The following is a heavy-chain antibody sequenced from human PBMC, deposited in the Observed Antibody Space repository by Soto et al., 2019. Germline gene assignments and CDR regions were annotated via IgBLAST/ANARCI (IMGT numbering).Heavy chain of an antibody. V-gene: IGHV1-69*13. CDR1: GGTFSSYA. J-gene: IGHJ6*02. Sequence: SMKVSGNASGGTFSSYAISWVRQATGKGLEWMGVIIHRLGTAKYANNLQGRVTITADESTSTAYMELSSMSSEDTAVYYCASGGRYNYGMDXWGQGTMVTVS. CDR3: ASGGRYNYGMDX. CDR2: IIHRLGTA.